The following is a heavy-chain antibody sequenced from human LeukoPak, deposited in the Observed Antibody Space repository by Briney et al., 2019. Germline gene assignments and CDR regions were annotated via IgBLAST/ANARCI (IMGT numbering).Heavy chain of an antibody. CDR2: INHSGST. V-gene: IGHV4-34*01. CDR3: ARHLRDFDY. CDR1: GGSFSGYY. J-gene: IGHJ4*02. Sequence: TSETLSLTCAVYGGSFSGYYWSWIRQPPGKGLEWIGEINHSGSTNYNPSLKSRVTISVDTSKNQFSLKLSSVTAADTAVYYCARHLRDFDYWGQGTLVTVSS. D-gene: IGHD5-12*01.